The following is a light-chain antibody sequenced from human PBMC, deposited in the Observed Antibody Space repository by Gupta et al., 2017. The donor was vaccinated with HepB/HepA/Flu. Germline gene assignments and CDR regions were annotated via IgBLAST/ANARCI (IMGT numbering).Light chain of an antibody. J-gene: IGLJ3*02. V-gene: IGLV1-51*02. CDR3: GTWDSSRSANWV. Sequence: SVLTQPPSVSPAPGQQVTIPCSGSSPNLGNNYLSWYQQLPGTAPKLLIYENNKRPAEIPDRFSGFGSGTSTTLGITGLQTGDEADYYCGTWDSSRSANWVFGGGTKLTVL. CDR1: SPNLGNNY. CDR2: ENN.